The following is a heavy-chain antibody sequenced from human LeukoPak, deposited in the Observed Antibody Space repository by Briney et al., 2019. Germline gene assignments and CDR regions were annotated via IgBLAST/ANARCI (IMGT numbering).Heavy chain of an antibody. J-gene: IGHJ4*02. CDR2: VVGGGDPT. D-gene: IGHD5-24*01. CDR1: GFTFSSFA. V-gene: IGHV3-23*01. Sequence: GGSLRLSCAASGFTFSSFAMTWVRHAPGKGLEWVSAVVGGGDPTHYADSVRGRFSISRDNSKNTLNLQMNSLRAEDTAVYYCARSRDGYNILDYWGQGTLVTVSS. CDR3: ARSRDGYNILDY.